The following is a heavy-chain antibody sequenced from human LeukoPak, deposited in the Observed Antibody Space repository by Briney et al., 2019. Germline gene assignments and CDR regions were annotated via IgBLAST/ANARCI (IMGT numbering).Heavy chain of an antibody. J-gene: IGHJ4*02. Sequence: GGSLRLSCAASGLTFSSYAMTWVRQAPGKGLEWVSAISGSGGSTYYADSVKGRFTISRDNSRNTVYLQMNSLRAEDTAVYYCAKDQDYESSGYTYYFDYWGQGTLVTITS. D-gene: IGHD3-22*01. V-gene: IGHV3-23*01. CDR2: ISGSGGST. CDR3: AKDQDYESSGYTYYFDY. CDR1: GLTFSSYA.